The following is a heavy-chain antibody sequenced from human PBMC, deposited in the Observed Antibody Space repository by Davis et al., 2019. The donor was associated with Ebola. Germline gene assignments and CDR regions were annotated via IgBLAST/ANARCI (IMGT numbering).Heavy chain of an antibody. V-gene: IGHV3-7*01. J-gene: IGHJ4*02. CDR2: IKQDGSEK. Sequence: GGSLRLSCAASGFTFSSYWMHWVRQAPGKGLEWVANIKQDGSEKYYVDSVKGRFTISRDNAKNSLYLQMNSLRAEDTAVYYCARAVTAYYYDSSGYFGLQHFDYWGQGTLVTVSS. CDR3: ARAVTAYYYDSSGYFGLQHFDY. D-gene: IGHD3-22*01. CDR1: GFTFSSYW.